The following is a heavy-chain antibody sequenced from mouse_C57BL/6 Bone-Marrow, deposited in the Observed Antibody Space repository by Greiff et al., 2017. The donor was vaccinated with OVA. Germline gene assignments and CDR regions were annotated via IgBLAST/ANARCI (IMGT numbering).Heavy chain of an antibody. CDR3: ARGGDGNLAWFAY. Sequence: VQLQQSGPVLVKPGASVKMSCKASGYTFTDYYMNWVKQSHGKSLEWIGVINPYNGGTSYNQKFKGKATLTVDKSSSTAYMELNSLTSEDSAVYYCARGGDGNLAWFAYWGQGTLVTVSA. V-gene: IGHV1-19*01. CDR1: GYTFTDYY. CDR2: INPYNGGT. J-gene: IGHJ3*01. D-gene: IGHD2-1*01.